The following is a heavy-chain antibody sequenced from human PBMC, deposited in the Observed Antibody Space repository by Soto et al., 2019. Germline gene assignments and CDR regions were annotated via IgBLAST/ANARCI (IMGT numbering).Heavy chain of an antibody. D-gene: IGHD3-3*01. CDR3: TTRKFYDFWSGYYSLYYYYGMDV. CDR2: IKSKTDGGTT. Sequence: GGSLRLSCAASGFTFSNAWMNWVRQAPGKGLEWVGRIKSKTDGGTTDYAAPVKGRFTISRDDSKNKLYLQMNSLKTEDTAVYYCTTRKFYDFWSGYYSLYYYYGMDVWGQGTTVTVSS. V-gene: IGHV3-15*07. CDR1: GFTFSNAW. J-gene: IGHJ6*02.